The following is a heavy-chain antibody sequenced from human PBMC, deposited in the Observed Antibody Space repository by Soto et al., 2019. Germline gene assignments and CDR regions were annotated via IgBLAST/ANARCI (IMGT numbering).Heavy chain of an antibody. Sequence: PVGLLRLCYAASGCTFSSFAISWVRQAPGKGLEWVSAITNSGDSTYYADSVKGRFTISRDNSKNTLYLQMNSLRAEDTAVYYCASGIVVVPAAIHAFDIWGEGTMVTV. CDR3: ASGIVVVPAAIHAFDI. J-gene: IGHJ3*02. D-gene: IGHD2-2*01. CDR2: ITNSGDST. CDR1: GCTFSSFA. V-gene: IGHV3-23*01.